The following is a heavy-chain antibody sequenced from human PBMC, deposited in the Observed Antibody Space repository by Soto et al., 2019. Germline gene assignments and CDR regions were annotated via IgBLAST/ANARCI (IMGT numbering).Heavy chain of an antibody. CDR2: IIPILGIA. D-gene: IGHD5-12*01. CDR1: GGTFSSYT. Sequence: QVQLVQSGAEVKKPGSSVKVSCKASGGTFSSYTISWVRQAPGQGLEWMGRIIPILGIANYAQKFQGRVTITADKSPSTAYMELSSLRSEDTAVYYCARGSTWGGYNPIDYWGQGTLVTVSS. CDR3: ARGSTWGGYNPIDY. J-gene: IGHJ4*02. V-gene: IGHV1-69*02.